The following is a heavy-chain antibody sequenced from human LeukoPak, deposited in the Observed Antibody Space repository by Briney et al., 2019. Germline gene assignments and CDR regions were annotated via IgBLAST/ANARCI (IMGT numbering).Heavy chain of an antibody. CDR3: ARSSSSWYFGKKKHCAFDI. CDR2: IGTAGDT. J-gene: IGHJ3*02. D-gene: IGHD6-13*01. CDR1: GFTFSSYD. Sequence: GGSLRLSCAASGFTFSSYDMHWVRQATGKGLEWVSAIGTAGDTYYPGSVKGRFTISRENAKNSLYLQMNSLRAGDTAVYYCARSSSSWYFGKKKHCAFDIWGQGTMVTVSS. V-gene: IGHV3-13*01.